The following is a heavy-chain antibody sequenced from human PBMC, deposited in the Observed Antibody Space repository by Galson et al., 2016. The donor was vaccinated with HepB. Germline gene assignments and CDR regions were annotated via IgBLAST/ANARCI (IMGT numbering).Heavy chain of an antibody. Sequence: SLRLSCAASEFIFTKSVMHWVRQAPGKGLAWVAVISHDTTTKYYADSVKGRFEISRDNSKNTLYLQMNSLRPEDTALYYCARDRYGDYRFWFDPWGQGTLVTVSS. CDR1: EFIFTKSV. CDR2: ISHDTTTK. V-gene: IGHV3-30*09. CDR3: ARDRYGDYRFWFDP. J-gene: IGHJ5*02. D-gene: IGHD4-17*01.